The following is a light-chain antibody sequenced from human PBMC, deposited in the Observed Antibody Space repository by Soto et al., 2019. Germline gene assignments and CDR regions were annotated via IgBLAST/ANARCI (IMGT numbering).Light chain of an antibody. CDR3: QSYDSSLSVV. J-gene: IGLJ2*01. V-gene: IGLV1-40*01. CDR1: SSNIGAGYD. CDR2: GNS. Sequence: QSVLTQPPSVSGAPGQRVTISCTGSSSNIGAGYDVHWYQQLPGTAPKVLIYGNSNRPSGVPDRFSGSKSGTSASLAITGLQAEEEADYYCQSYDSSLSVVFGGGTQLTVL.